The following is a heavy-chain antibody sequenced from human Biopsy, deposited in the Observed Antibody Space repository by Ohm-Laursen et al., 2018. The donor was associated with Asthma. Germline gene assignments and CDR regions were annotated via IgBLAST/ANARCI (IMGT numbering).Heavy chain of an antibody. J-gene: IGHJ4*02. CDR2: VYYSGST. Sequence: PPGTLSLTCPVSGGSINNFYWSWIRQPPGKGLESIGHVYYSGSTNYNPSLKSRVTISIDASKNQFSLKLTSVTAADTAVYYCARGVDRVTGLLDHFDSWGQGTLVTVSS. V-gene: IGHV4-59*01. CDR1: GGSINNFY. D-gene: IGHD2-21*02. CDR3: ARGVDRVTGLLDHFDS.